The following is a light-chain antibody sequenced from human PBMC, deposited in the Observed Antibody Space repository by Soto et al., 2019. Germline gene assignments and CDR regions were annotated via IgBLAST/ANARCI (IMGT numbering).Light chain of an antibody. CDR3: QQYGSSPYMYT. CDR1: QSVSSSY. CDR2: GAS. V-gene: IGKV3-20*01. J-gene: IGKJ2*01. Sequence: EIVLTQSPGTLSLSPGERATLSCRASQSVSSSYLAWYQQKPGQAPRLLIYGASSRATGIPDRFSGSGSGTDFTLNISRLEPEDCAVYYCQQYGSSPYMYTFGQGTKLEIK.